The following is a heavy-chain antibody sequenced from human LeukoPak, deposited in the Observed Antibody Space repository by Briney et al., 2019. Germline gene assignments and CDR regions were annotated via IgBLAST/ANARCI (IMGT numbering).Heavy chain of an antibody. CDR3: ARSPAANTPFYYYLDS. CDR1: GFTFSNYG. D-gene: IGHD2-2*01. CDR2: IWYDGSNT. Sequence: GGSLRLSCAASGFTFSNYGMHWVRQAPGKGLEWVAVIWYDGSNTYYTDSVKGRFTISRDNSKNTLFLQMNSLRAEDTAVYYCARSPAANTPFYYYLDSWGQGTLVAVSS. J-gene: IGHJ4*02. V-gene: IGHV3-33*01.